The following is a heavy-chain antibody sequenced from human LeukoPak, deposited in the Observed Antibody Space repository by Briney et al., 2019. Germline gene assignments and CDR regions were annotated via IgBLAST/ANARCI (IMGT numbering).Heavy chain of an antibody. CDR2: INHGGST. CDR1: GGSFSGYY. J-gene: IGHJ6*02. CDR3: ARGTGRAAAGYYYYYGMDV. D-gene: IGHD6-13*01. Sequence: SETLSLTCAVYGGSFSGYYWSWIRQPPGKGLEWIGEINHGGSTNYNPSLKSRVTISVDTSKNQFSLKLSSVTAADTAVYYCARGTGRAAAGYYYYYGMDVWGQGTTVTVSS. V-gene: IGHV4-34*01.